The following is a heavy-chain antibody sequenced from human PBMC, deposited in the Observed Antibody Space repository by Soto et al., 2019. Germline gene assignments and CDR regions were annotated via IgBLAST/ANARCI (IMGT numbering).Heavy chain of an antibody. J-gene: IGHJ6*02. CDR1: GFTVSTNY. Sequence: EVQLVESGGGLVQPGGSLRLSCAASGFTVSTNYMNWVSQAPGKGLEWVSVIYSGGNTFYADSVKGRFTISRDNSKYTLYLQMNSLRAEETAVYYCARVAYSSSSGYYGLDVWGQGTTVTVSS. D-gene: IGHD6-6*01. CDR3: ARVAYSSSSGYYGLDV. V-gene: IGHV3-66*01. CDR2: IYSGGNT.